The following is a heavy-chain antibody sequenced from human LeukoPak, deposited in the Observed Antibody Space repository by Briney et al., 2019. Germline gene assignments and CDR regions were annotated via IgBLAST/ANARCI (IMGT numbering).Heavy chain of an antibody. CDR1: GYTFTGYY. V-gene: IGHV1-2*02. J-gene: IGHJ4*02. CDR3: ARGTTVVTPTDY. Sequence: ASVTVSCKASGYTFTGYYMHWVRQAPGQGLEWMGWINPNSGGTNYAQKFQGRVTMTRDTSISTAYMELSRLRSDDTAVYYCARGTTVVTPTDYWGQGTLVTVSS. CDR2: INPNSGGT. D-gene: IGHD4-23*01.